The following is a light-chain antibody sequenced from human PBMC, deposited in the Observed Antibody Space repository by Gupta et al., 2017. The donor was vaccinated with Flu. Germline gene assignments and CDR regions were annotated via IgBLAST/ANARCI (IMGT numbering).Light chain of an antibody. J-gene: IGLJ2*01. CDR3: PSCDSSLSGGV. Sequence: QSVLTQPPSVSAAPGQRVTMSCTGSSSNIGAGYEVHWYQQLPGTAPKLLIYCNINRPSGVPDRFSGSKSGTSASLAINGLQAEDEADYYCPSCDSSLSGGVFGGGTKLTVL. CDR1: SSNIGAGYE. V-gene: IGLV1-40*01. CDR2: CNI.